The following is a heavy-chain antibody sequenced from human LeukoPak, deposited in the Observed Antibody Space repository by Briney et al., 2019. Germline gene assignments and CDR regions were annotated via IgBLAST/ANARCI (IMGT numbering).Heavy chain of an antibody. Sequence: ASVKVSCKASGYTFTSNYIHWVRQAPGQGLEWMGMIYPRDGSTSYAQKFQGRVTITRDTSASTAYMELSSLRSEDTAVYYCARGSGSGYWGQGTLVTVSS. V-gene: IGHV1-46*01. D-gene: IGHD6-25*01. CDR1: GYTFTSNY. CDR3: ARGSGSGY. CDR2: IYPRDGST. J-gene: IGHJ4*02.